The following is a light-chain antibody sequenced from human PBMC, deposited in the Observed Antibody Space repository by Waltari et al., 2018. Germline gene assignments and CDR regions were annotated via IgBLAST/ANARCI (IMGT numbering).Light chain of an antibody. V-gene: IGLV2-18*02. CDR2: DVT. Sequence: QSALTQPPSVSGSPGQSVTISCTATSSDFGNYNRVSWYQQSPGTAPKLMIYDVTNRPSGVPHRFSGSKSGHTASLTISGLQAEDEADYYCSSPTTSITWVFGGGTKLTVL. J-gene: IGLJ3*02. CDR1: SSDFGNYNR. CDR3: SSPTTSITWV.